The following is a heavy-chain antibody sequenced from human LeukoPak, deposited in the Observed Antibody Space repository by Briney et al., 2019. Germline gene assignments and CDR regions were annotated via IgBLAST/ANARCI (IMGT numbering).Heavy chain of an antibody. D-gene: IGHD6-19*01. CDR2: ISSSSSYI. V-gene: IGHV3-21*01. CDR3: ARDGEWLVGEFDP. J-gene: IGHJ5*02. Sequence: GGSLRLSCAASGFTFSSYSMNWVRQAPGKRLEWVSSISSSSSYIYYADSVKGRFTISRDNAKNSLYLQMNSLRAEDTAVYYCARDGEWLVGEFDPWGQGTLVTVSS. CDR1: GFTFSSYS.